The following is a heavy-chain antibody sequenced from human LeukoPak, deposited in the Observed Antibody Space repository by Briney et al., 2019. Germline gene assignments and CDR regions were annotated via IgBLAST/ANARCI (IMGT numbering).Heavy chain of an antibody. CDR3: AREKDYGDYIDF. J-gene: IGHJ4*02. D-gene: IGHD4-17*01. V-gene: IGHV3-30-3*01. CDR1: GFTFNEYA. Sequence: GRSLSLSCAASGFTFNEYAIHWVRQAPGKGLEWVAVVSSDGIKKYYADSVKGRFTISRDNSKNTLYLQMNSLRPEDTAVYYCAREKDYGDYIDFWGQGTLVTVSS. CDR2: VSSDGIKK.